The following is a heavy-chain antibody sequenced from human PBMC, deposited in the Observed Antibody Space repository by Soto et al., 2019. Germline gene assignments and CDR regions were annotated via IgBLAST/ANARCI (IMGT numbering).Heavy chain of an antibody. D-gene: IGHD5-18*01. CDR2: ISWKSGSI. Sequence: EVQLVESGGGLVQPGRSLRLSCAASGFTFNDYAMHWVRQAPGKGLEWVSGISWKSGSIGYADSVKGRFTISRDNAKNCLYLQMNSLRAEDTALYYCAKDVTAMYYGMDVWGQGTTVTVSS. CDR3: AKDVTAMYYGMDV. J-gene: IGHJ6*02. CDR1: GFTFNDYA. V-gene: IGHV3-9*01.